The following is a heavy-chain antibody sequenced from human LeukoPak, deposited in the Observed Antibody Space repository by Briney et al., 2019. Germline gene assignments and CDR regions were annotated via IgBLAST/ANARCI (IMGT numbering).Heavy chain of an antibody. Sequence: ASVKVSCKASGYTFTSYAISWVRRAPGQGLEWMGGIIPIFGTANYAQKFQGRVTITADKSTSTAYMELSSLRSEDTAVYYCARLLLWFGESRSWPWGQGTLVTVSS. J-gene: IGHJ5*02. CDR1: GYTFTSYA. CDR2: IIPIFGTA. CDR3: ARLLLWFGESRSWP. V-gene: IGHV1-69*06. D-gene: IGHD3-10*01.